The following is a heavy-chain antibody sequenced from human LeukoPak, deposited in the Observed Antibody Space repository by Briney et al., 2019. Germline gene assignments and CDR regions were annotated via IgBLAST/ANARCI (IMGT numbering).Heavy chain of an antibody. CDR1: GFTFSGYD. V-gene: IGHV3-13*04. CDR3: ARETGDVLLGAFDI. J-gene: IGHJ3*02. Sequence: TGGSLRLSCAASGFTFSGYDFHWVRQATGRGLEWVSAIGTVGDTHYLDSVKGRFTISRENGKNSLYLQMNSLRAGDTAVYYCARETGDVLLGAFDIWGQGTMVTVSS. D-gene: IGHD3-10*01. CDR2: IGTVGDT.